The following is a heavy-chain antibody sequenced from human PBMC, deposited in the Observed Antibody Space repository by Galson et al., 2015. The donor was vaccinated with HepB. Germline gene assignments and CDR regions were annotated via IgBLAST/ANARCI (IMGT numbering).Heavy chain of an antibody. D-gene: IGHD3-22*01. CDR2: ISGSGGST. J-gene: IGHJ4*02. Sequence: SLRLSCAASGFTFSSYAMSWVRQAPGKGLEWVSAISGSGGSTYYADSVKGRFTISRDNSKNTLYLQMNSLRAEDTAVYYCAREMYYYDSSGYPRPGYFDYWGQGTLVTASS. V-gene: IGHV3-23*01. CDR1: GFTFSSYA. CDR3: AREMYYYDSSGYPRPGYFDY.